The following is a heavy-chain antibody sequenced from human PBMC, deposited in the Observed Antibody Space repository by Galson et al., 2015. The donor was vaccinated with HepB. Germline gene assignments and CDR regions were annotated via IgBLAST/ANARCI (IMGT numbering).Heavy chain of an antibody. CDR3: ARDGGGYIDY. J-gene: IGHJ4*02. D-gene: IGHD3-3*01. CDR2: VNTAGSTT. V-gene: IGHV3-74*01. CDR1: GFTFSGYW. Sequence: SLRLSCAAPGFTFSGYWMHWVRQAPGKGLVWVSRVNTAGSTTAYADSVKGRFTVSRDNAKNKMYLQMNSLRAEDTALYYCARDGGGYIDYWGQGTLVTVSS.